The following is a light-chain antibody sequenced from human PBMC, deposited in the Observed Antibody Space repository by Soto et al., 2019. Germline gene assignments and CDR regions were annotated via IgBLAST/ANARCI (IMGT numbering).Light chain of an antibody. V-gene: IGLV3-1*01. CDR3: QAYDSSTAHVV. CDR1: KLGDKY. Sequence: SYELTQPPSVCVSPGQTASITCSGDKLGDKYACWYQQKPGQSPVLVMYQDSKRPSGIPERFSGSNSGNTATLTISGTQALDEADYYCQAYDSSTAHVVFGGGTKLTVL. J-gene: IGLJ2*01. CDR2: QDS.